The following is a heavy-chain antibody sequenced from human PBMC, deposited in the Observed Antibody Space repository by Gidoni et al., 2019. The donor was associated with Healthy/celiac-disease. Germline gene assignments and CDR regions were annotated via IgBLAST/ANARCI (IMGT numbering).Heavy chain of an antibody. CDR3: AREGSITMVRGVFDY. CDR2: IYRGGST. J-gene: IGHJ4*02. Sequence: EVQLVESGGGLVQPGGSLRLSCAASGFPVSSNYMSWVRQAPGKGLEGVSVIYRGGSTYYADSVKGRFTIARDNSKNTLYLQMNSLRAEDTAVYYCAREGSITMVRGVFDYWGQGTLVTVSS. V-gene: IGHV3-66*01. CDR1: GFPVSSNY. D-gene: IGHD3-10*01.